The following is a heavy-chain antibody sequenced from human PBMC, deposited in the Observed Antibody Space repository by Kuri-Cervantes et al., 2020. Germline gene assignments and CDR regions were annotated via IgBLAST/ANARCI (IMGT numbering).Heavy chain of an antibody. Sequence: ASVKVSCKASGYTFTSYYMHWVRQAPGQGLEWMGIINPSGGSTSYAQKFQGRVTMTRDTSTSTVYMELSSLRSEDTAVYYCARGWVDDYGGNSGYYGMDVWGQGTTVTVSS. CDR3: ARGWVDDYGGNSGYYGMDV. V-gene: IGHV1-46*01. CDR1: GYTFTSYY. CDR2: INPSGGST. J-gene: IGHJ6*02. D-gene: IGHD4-23*01.